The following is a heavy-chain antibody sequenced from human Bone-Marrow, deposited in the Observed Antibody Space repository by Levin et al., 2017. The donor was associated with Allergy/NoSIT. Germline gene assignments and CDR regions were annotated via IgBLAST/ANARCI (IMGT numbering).Heavy chain of an antibody. D-gene: IGHD6-13*01. CDR2: VYSGGTT. J-gene: IGHJ1*01. Sequence: LSLPCAASGFTVRDNYMNWVRQAPGKGLAWVSVVYSGGTTHYADSVKGRFTISRDTLKNTVYLQMDSLKAEDTAVYYCAGGYSSSFYYFHHWGQGTLVTVSS. CDR1: GFTVRDNY. V-gene: IGHV3-66*01. CDR3: AGGYSSSFYYFHH.